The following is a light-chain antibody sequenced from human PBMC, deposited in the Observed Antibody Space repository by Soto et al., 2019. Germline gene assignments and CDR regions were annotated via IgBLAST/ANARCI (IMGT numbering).Light chain of an antibody. J-gene: IGLJ3*02. CDR1: SSNIGSNT. CDR3: ATWDDTLSGWV. Sequence: QSVLTQPPSASGTPGQRVTISCSGSSSNIGSNTVNWYQQLPGTAPKLLIHSNMQRPSGVPDRFSGSKSGTSASLAISGPQSEDEADYYCATWDDTLSGWVFGGGTKLTVL. CDR2: SNM. V-gene: IGLV1-44*01.